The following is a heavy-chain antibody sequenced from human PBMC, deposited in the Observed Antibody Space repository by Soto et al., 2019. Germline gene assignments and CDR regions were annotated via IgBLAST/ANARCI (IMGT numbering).Heavy chain of an antibody. J-gene: IGHJ3*02. Sequence: GGSLRLSCAASGFTFDDYAIHWVRQAPGKGLEWVSGISWNSGSIGYADSVKGRFTISRDNAKNSLYLQMNSLRAEDTALYYCAKGLNPVAATLDAFDIWGQGTMVTVSS. CDR3: AKGLNPVAATLDAFDI. CDR2: ISWNSGSI. V-gene: IGHV3-9*01. CDR1: GFTFDDYA. D-gene: IGHD2-15*01.